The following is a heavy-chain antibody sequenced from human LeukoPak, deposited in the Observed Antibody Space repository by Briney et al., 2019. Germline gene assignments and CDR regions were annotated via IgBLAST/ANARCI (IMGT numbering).Heavy chain of an antibody. Sequence: ASVKVSCKVSGYTLTELSMHWVRQAPGKGLEWMGGFDPEDGETIYAQKFQGRVTMTEDTSTDTAYMELSSLRSGDTAVYYCATEWSGQDAFDIWGQGTMVTVSS. J-gene: IGHJ3*02. D-gene: IGHD2-15*01. CDR3: ATEWSGQDAFDI. V-gene: IGHV1-24*01. CDR1: GYTLTELS. CDR2: FDPEDGET.